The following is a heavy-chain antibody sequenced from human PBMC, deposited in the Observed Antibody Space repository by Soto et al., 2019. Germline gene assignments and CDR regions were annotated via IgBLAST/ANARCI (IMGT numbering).Heavy chain of an antibody. V-gene: IGHV3-23*01. Sequence: GGSLRLSCAASGFTFSSYAMSWVRQAPGKGLEWVSAISGSGGSTYYADSVKGRFTISRDNSKNTLYLQMNSLRAEDTAVYYCAKVGLGSTYYYDSSGYYSGDYWGQGTLVTVSS. CDR2: ISGSGGST. D-gene: IGHD3-22*01. J-gene: IGHJ4*02. CDR3: AKVGLGSTYYYDSSGYYSGDY. CDR1: GFTFSSYA.